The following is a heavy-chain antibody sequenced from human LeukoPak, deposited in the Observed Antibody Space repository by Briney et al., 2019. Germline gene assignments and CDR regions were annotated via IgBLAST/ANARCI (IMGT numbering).Heavy chain of an antibody. CDR2: INSDGSST. V-gene: IGHV3-74*01. CDR3: ARAEGYGSGPGGP. Sequence: GGSLRLSCAASGFTFNSYWMSWVRQAPGKGLVWVSRINSDGSSTSYADSVKGRFTISRDNAKNTLYLQMNSLRAEDTAVYYCARAEGYGSGPGGPWGQGTLVTVSS. D-gene: IGHD3-10*01. J-gene: IGHJ5*02. CDR1: GFTFNSYW.